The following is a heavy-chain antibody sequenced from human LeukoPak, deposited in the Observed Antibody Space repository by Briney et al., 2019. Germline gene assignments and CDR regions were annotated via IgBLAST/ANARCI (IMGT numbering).Heavy chain of an antibody. CDR3: ATTPRISIVVVPAAMIVFDY. Sequence: ASVKVSCKVSGYTLTELSMHWVRQAPGKGLEWMGGFDPEDGETIYAQKFQGRVTMTEDTSTDTAYMELSSLRSEDTAVYYCATTPRISIVVVPAAMIVFDYWGQGTLVTVSS. J-gene: IGHJ4*02. V-gene: IGHV1-24*01. CDR1: GYTLTELS. CDR2: FDPEDGET. D-gene: IGHD2-2*01.